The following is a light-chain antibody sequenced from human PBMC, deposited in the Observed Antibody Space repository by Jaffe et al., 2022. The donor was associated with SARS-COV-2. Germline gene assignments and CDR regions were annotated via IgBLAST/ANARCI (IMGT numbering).Light chain of an antibody. CDR3: GADHGSGSNFVRGV. CDR2: VGTGGIVG. Sequence: QPVLTQPPSASASLGASVTLTCTLSSGYSNYKVDWYQQRPGKGPRFVMRVGTGGIVGSKGDGIHDRFSVLGSGLNRYLTIKNIQEEDESDYHCGADHGSGSNFVRGVFGGGMKLTVL. J-gene: IGLJ3*02. CDR1: SGYSNYK. V-gene: IGLV9-49*01.